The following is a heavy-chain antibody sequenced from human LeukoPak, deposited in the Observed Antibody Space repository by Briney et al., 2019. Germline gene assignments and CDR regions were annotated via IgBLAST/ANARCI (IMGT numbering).Heavy chain of an antibody. CDR3: ARAATYYYDSSGYSSDY. J-gene: IGHJ4*02. V-gene: IGHV1-18*01. D-gene: IGHD3-22*01. CDR1: GYTFTSYG. CDR2: ISAYNGNT. Sequence: ASVKVSCKASGYTFTSYGISWVRQAPGQGLEWMGWISAYNGNTNYAQKLQGRVTMNTDTSTSTAYMELRSLRSDDTAVYYCARAATYYYDSSGYSSDYWGQGTLVTVSS.